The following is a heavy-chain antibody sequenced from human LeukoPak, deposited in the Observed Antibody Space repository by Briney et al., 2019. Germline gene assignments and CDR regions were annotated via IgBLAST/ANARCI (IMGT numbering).Heavy chain of an antibody. Sequence: PGGSLRLSCAASGFTISSYAMNWVRQAPGKGLEWVSYISSSSSPINYADSEKGRFAISRDNAKNSLYLQMNSLRDEDTAVYYCARDCRLNCARQPGFDSWGQGTLVTVSS. V-gene: IGHV3-48*02. CDR3: ARDCRLNCARQPGFDS. D-gene: IGHD1-1*01. CDR1: GFTISSYA. CDR2: ISSSSSPI. J-gene: IGHJ5*01.